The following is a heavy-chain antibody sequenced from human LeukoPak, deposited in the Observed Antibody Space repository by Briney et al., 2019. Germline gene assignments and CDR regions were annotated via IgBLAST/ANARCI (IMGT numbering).Heavy chain of an antibody. CDR3: ARVRWLQWAFDY. D-gene: IGHD5-24*01. CDR1: GGSISSSSYY. CDR2: INHSGST. J-gene: IGHJ4*02. V-gene: IGHV4-39*07. Sequence: SETLSLTCTVSGGSISSSSYYWGWIRQPPGKGLEWIGEINHSGSTNYNPSLKSRVTISADTSKNQFSLKLSSVTAADTAVYYCARVRWLQWAFDYWGQGTLVTVSS.